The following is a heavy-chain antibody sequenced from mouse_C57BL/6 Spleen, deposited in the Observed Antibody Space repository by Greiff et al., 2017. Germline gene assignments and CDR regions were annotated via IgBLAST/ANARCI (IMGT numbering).Heavy chain of an antibody. CDR2: INPSTGGT. V-gene: IGHV1-42*01. CDR1: GYSFTGYY. CDR3: ARRGKFITTYFDY. Sequence: VQLQQSGPELVKPGASVKISCKASGYSFTGYYMNWVKQSPEKSLEWIGEINPSTGGTTYNQKFKAKATLTVDKSSSTAYMQLKSLTSEDSAVYYCARRGKFITTYFDYWGQGTTLTVSS. D-gene: IGHD1-1*01. J-gene: IGHJ2*01.